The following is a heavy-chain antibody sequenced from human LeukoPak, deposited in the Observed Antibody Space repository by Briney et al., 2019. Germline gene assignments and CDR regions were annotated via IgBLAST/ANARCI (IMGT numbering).Heavy chain of an antibody. J-gene: IGHJ4*02. CDR2: INGDGSNT. D-gene: IGHD2-21*02. CDR3: AKESSSCGSGCYSLLDH. V-gene: IGHV3-74*03. Sequence: GGSLRLSCAASGFTFSSHWMHWVRQAPGKGLVWVSRINGDGSNTTYADSVKGRFTISRDNSKNTVYLQMNGLRAEDTAVYYCAKESSSCGSGCYSLLDHWGQGTLVAVSS. CDR1: GFTFSSHW.